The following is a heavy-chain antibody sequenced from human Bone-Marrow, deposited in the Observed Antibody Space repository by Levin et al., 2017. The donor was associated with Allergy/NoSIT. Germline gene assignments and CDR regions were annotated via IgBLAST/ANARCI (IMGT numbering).Heavy chain of an antibody. V-gene: IGHV4-30-4*01. CDR1: GGSISSGDYY. CDR3: ARDGTVTTPSWFDP. J-gene: IGHJ5*02. D-gene: IGHD4-11*01. CDR2: IYYSGST. Sequence: SETLSLTCTVSGGSISSGDYYWSWIRQPPGKGLEWIGYIYYSGSTYYNPSLKSRVTISVDTSKNQFSLKLSSVTAADTAVYYCARDGTVTTPSWFDPWGQGTLVTVSS.